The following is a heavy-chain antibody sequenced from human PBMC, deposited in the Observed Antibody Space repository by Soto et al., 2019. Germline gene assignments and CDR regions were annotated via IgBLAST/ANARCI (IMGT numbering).Heavy chain of an antibody. J-gene: IGHJ4*02. Sequence: QVQPVESGGGVVQPGRSLRLSCAASGFTFSSYGMHWVRQAPGKGLEWVAIISYDGSNTYYADSVKDRFTISRDNSKNTLYLQMNSLRAEDTSVYYCAKEGGLSGSYYISSSYYFDYWGQGTLVTVSS. CDR1: GFTFSSYG. CDR2: ISYDGSNT. D-gene: IGHD1-26*01. V-gene: IGHV3-30*18. CDR3: AKEGGLSGSYYISSSYYFDY.